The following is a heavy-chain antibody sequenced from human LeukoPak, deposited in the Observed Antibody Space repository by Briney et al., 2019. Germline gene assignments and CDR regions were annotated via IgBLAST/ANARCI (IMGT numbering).Heavy chain of an antibody. Sequence: SETLSLTCTVSGGSISSGSYYWSWIRQPAGKGLEWIGRIYTSGSTNYNPSLKSRVTISVDTSKNQFSLKLSSVTAADTAVYYCARDHIVTLVVEAFDIWGQGTMVTVSS. CDR3: ARDHIVTLVVEAFDI. V-gene: IGHV4-61*02. J-gene: IGHJ3*02. CDR1: GGSISSGSYY. D-gene: IGHD3-22*01. CDR2: IYTSGST.